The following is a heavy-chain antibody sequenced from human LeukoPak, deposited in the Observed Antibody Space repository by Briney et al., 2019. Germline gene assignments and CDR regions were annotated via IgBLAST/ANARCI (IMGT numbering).Heavy chain of an antibody. V-gene: IGHV3-30-3*02. J-gene: IGHJ3*02. CDR1: GFTFSSYA. CDR2: ISYDGSNK. CDR3: AKDPGSSKVRAFDI. D-gene: IGHD3-10*01. Sequence: GGSLRLSCAASGFTFSSYAMHWVRQAPGKGLEWVAVISYDGSNKYYADSVKGRFTISRDNSKNTLYLQMNSLRAEDTAVYYCAKDPGSSKVRAFDIWGQGTMVTVSS.